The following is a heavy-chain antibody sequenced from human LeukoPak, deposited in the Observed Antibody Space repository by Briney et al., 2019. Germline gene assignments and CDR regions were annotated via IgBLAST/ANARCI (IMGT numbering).Heavy chain of an antibody. CDR3: ARVLSGSWDWFDP. Sequence: GGSLRLSCAASGFTFSSYSMNWVRQAPGKGLEWVSSISSSSSYIYYADSAKGRFTISRDNTKNSLYLQMNSLRAEDTALYYCARVLSGSWDWFDPWGQGTLVTVSP. V-gene: IGHV3-21*04. CDR2: ISSSSSYI. CDR1: GFTFSSYS. D-gene: IGHD3-22*01. J-gene: IGHJ5*02.